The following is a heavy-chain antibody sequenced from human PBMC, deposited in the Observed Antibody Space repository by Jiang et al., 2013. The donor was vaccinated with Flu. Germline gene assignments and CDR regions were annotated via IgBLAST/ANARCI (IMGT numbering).Heavy chain of an antibody. D-gene: IGHD6-13*01. J-gene: IGHJ4*02. Sequence: LLKPSETLSLTCAVYGESFSGYYWNWIRQPPGKGLEWIGEINHSESTNYNPSLKSRVTISVDTSKNQFSLKMRSVTAADTALYYCARAQYRSSWYDYWGQGTLVTVSS. CDR1: GESFSGYY. CDR2: INHSEST. V-gene: IGHV4-34*01. CDR3: ARAQYRSSWYDY.